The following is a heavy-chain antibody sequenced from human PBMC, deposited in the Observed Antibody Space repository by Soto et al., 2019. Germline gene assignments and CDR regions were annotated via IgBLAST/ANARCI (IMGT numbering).Heavy chain of an antibody. CDR2: ISAYNGNT. J-gene: IGHJ6*02. Sequence: ASVKVSCKASGYTFTSYGISWVRQAPGQGLEWMGWISAYNGNTNYAQKLQGRVTMTTDTSTSTAYMELRSLRSDDTAVYYCAREMLWFGELRDYYYGMDVWGQGTTVTVSS. D-gene: IGHD3-10*01. CDR1: GYTFTSYG. CDR3: AREMLWFGELRDYYYGMDV. V-gene: IGHV1-18*01.